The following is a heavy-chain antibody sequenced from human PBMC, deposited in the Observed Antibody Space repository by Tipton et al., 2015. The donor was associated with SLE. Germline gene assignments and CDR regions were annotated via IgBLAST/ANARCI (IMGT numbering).Heavy chain of an antibody. CDR1: GFTFSSYS. CDR3: AKDEGDSSGYGDAFDI. D-gene: IGHD3-22*01. CDR2: ISSSSSYI. J-gene: IGHJ3*02. V-gene: IGHV3-21*01. Sequence: SLRLSCAASGFTFSSYSMNWVRQAPGKGLEWVSSISSSSSYIYYADSVKGRFTISRDNAKNSLYLQMNSLRAEDTAVYYCAKDEGDSSGYGDAFDIWGQGTMVTVSS.